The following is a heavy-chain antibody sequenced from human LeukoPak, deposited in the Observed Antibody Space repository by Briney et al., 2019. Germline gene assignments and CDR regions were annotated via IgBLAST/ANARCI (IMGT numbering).Heavy chain of an antibody. D-gene: IGHD3-9*01. Sequence: ASVKVSCKASGYTFTGYDINWVRQATGQGLEWMGWMNPNSGNTGYAQKFQGRVTMTRNTSITTAYMELSSLRSEDTAVYYCAREEGEYDILTGWSFYYGMDVWGQGTTVTVSS. CDR3: AREEGEYDILTGWSFYYGMDV. V-gene: IGHV1-8*01. J-gene: IGHJ6*02. CDR1: GYTFTGYD. CDR2: MNPNSGNT.